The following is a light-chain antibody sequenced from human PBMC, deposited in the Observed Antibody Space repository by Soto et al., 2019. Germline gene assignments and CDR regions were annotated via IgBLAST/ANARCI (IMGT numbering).Light chain of an antibody. V-gene: IGLV2-14*01. Sequence: QSALTQPASVSGSPGQSITISCTGTSSDVGGYNYVSWYQQHPGKAPKLMIYDVSNRPSGVSNRFSGSKSGNTASLTISGLQVEYEADYYCSSYTGSSTLVVFGGGTKLTV. J-gene: IGLJ2*01. CDR2: DVS. CDR1: SSDVGGYNY. CDR3: SSYTGSSTLVV.